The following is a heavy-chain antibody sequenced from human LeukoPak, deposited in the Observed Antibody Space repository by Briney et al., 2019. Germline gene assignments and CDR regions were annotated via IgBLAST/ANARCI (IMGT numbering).Heavy chain of an antibody. Sequence: GGSLRLSCAASGFTFSSYWMHWVRQTPGKGLVWVSRIKSDGSTIYADSVKGRFTISRDNAKNTLYLQMNSLRAEDTAIYYCPRAVTYFYGSVTYDWFDPWGQGTLVTVSS. CDR1: GFTFSSYW. V-gene: IGHV3-74*01. CDR3: PRAVTYFYGSVTYDWFDP. D-gene: IGHD3-10*01. CDR2: IKSDGST. J-gene: IGHJ5*02.